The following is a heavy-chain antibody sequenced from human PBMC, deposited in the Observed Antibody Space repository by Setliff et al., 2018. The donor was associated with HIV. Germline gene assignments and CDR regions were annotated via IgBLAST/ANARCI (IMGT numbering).Heavy chain of an antibody. CDR3: ARYRSKLDWFDP. V-gene: IGHV4-39*01. J-gene: IGHJ5*02. CDR1: GDSISDDDYY. D-gene: IGHD1-26*01. Sequence: PSETPSLTCTMSGDSISDDDYYWGWIRQPPGKGLEWIGIIHYGGRSYYGPSLKSRVTISVDTSKTQFSLKLRSVAASDTAIYYCARYRSKLDWFDPWGQGTLVTVSS. CDR2: IHYGGRS.